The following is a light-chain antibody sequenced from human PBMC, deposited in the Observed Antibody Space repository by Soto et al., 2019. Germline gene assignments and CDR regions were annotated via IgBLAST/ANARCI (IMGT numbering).Light chain of an antibody. J-gene: IGLJ1*01. CDR3: GSWDSSMSAYV. V-gene: IGLV1-51*01. CDR1: SSNIGGNS. CDR2: DDD. Sequence: QSVLSQPPSVSAAPGQRVTISCSGSSSNIGGNSVSWYQQLPGTAPKLLTYDDDQRPSGSHYRFSGSKSGTSATLGITGLQTGDEADYYCGSWDSSMSAYVFGTGTKVTVL.